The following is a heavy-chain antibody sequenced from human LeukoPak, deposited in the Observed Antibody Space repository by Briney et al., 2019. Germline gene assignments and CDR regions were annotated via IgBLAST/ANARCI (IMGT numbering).Heavy chain of an antibody. CDR1: GFTFSSYG. Sequence: PVGSLRLSCAASGFTFSSYGMNWVRQAPGKGLEWVSYISSCGSTIYYADSVKGRFTISRDNAKNSLYLQMNSLRAEDTAVYYCARGSDGDYFDYWGQGTLVTVSS. CDR2: ISSCGSTI. V-gene: IGHV3-48*03. D-gene: IGHD4-17*01. J-gene: IGHJ4*02. CDR3: ARGSDGDYFDY.